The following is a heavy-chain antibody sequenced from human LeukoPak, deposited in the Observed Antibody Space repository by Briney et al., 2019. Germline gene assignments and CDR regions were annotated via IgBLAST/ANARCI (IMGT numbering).Heavy chain of an antibody. CDR1: GFNFSTYA. CDR2: ISGSGGST. D-gene: IGHD2-2*01. CDR3: AKDPLDQLLFDY. J-gene: IGHJ4*02. Sequence: GGSLRLSCAASGFNFSTYAMSWVRQAPGKGLEWVSAISGSGGSTYYADSVKGRFTISRDNSKNTLYLQMNSLRAEDTAVYYCAKDPLDQLLFDYWGQGTLVTVSS. V-gene: IGHV3-23*01.